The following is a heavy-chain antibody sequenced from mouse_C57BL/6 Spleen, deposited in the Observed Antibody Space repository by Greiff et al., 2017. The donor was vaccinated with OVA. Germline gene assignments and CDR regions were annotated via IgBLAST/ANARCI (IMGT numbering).Heavy chain of an antibody. J-gene: IGHJ3*01. Sequence: EVQGVESGEGLVKPGGSLKLSCAASGFTFSSYAMSWVRQTPEKRLEWVAYISSGGDYIYYADTVKGRFTISRDNARNTLYLQMSSLKSEDTAMYYCTREGYDPWFAYWGQGTLVTVSA. CDR1: GFTFSSYA. V-gene: IGHV5-9-1*02. D-gene: IGHD2-3*01. CDR3: TREGYDPWFAY. CDR2: ISSGGDYI.